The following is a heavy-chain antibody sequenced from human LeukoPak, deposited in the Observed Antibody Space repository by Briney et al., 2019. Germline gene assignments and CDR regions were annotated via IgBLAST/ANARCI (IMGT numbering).Heavy chain of an antibody. CDR2: ISSSSSYI. J-gene: IGHJ6*03. V-gene: IGHV3-21*01. CDR1: GFTFSSYS. D-gene: IGHD4-23*01. CDR3: ARFPRDDDYGGNSLPAARYMDV. Sequence: GGSLRLSCAASGFTFSSYSMNWVRQAPGKGLEWISSISSSSSYIYYADSVKGRFTISRDNAKNSLYLQMNSLRAEDTAVYYCARFPRDDDYGGNSLPAARYMDVWGKGTTVTVSS.